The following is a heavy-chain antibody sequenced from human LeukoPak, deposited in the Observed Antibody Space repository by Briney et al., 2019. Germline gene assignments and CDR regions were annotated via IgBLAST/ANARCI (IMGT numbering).Heavy chain of an antibody. D-gene: IGHD6-19*01. V-gene: IGHV3-21*04. CDR2: ISSSSSYI. CDR3: ARGAAYSSGWFHYYFDY. CDR1: GFTFSSYS. J-gene: IGHJ4*02. Sequence: GGSLGLSCAASGFTFSSYSMNWVRQAPGKGLEWVSSISSSSSYIYYADSVKGRFTISRDNAKNSLYLQMNSLRAEDTALYYCARGAAYSSGWFHYYFDYWGQGTLVTVSS.